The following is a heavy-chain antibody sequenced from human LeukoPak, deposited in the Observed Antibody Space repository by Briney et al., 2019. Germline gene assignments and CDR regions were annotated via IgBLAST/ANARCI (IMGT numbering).Heavy chain of an antibody. CDR3: ASPRVYCSGGSCYYVGHDAFDI. Sequence: SETLSLTCTVSGGSISSSSYYWGWIRQPPGKGLEWIGSIYYSGSTYYNPSLKSRVTISVDTSKNQFSLKLSSVTAADTAVYYCASPRVYCSGGSCYYVGHDAFDIWGQGTMVTVSS. J-gene: IGHJ3*02. V-gene: IGHV4-39*01. D-gene: IGHD2-15*01. CDR2: IYYSGST. CDR1: GGSISSSSYY.